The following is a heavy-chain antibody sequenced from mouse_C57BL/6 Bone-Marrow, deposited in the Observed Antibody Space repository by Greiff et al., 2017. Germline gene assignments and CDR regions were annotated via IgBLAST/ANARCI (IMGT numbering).Heavy chain of an antibody. D-gene: IGHD2-4*01. V-gene: IGHV1-50*01. CDR1: GYTFTSYW. CDR2: IDPSDSYT. J-gene: IGHJ3*01. Sequence: QVQLQQPGAELVKPGASVKLSCKASGYTFTSYWMQWVKQRPGQGLEWIGEIDPSDSYTNYNQKFKGKATLTVDPSSSTAYMQLSSLTSEDSAVYYCAYEYDGAWFAYWGQGTLVTVSA. CDR3: AYEYDGAWFAY.